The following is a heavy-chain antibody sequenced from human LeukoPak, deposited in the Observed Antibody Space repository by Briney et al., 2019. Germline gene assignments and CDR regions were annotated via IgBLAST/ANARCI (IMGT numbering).Heavy chain of an antibody. J-gene: IGHJ4*02. V-gene: IGHV3-23*01. CDR1: GFTFSSHA. Sequence: GGSLRLSCSVSGFTFSSHAMRWVRQAPGEGLEWLSAINGRGITYYAGSVKGRFTISRDNSENTLYLQMNSLTVDDTAVYFCAKERQTGDYFTSDYWGQGTLVTVSS. CDR2: INGRGIT. CDR3: AKERQTGDYFTSDY. D-gene: IGHD4-17*01.